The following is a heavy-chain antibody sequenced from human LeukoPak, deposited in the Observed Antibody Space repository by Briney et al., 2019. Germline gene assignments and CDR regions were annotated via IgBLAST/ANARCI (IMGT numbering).Heavy chain of an antibody. CDR1: GFTFSSYE. CDR2: ISSSGSTI. V-gene: IGHV3-48*03. CDR3: ARGSLLCGYTYGDC. Sequence: GGSLRLSCAASGFTFSSYEMNWVRQAPGKGLEWVSYISSSGSTIYYADSVKGRFTISRDNAKNSLYLQMNSLRAEDTAVYYCARGSLLCGYTYGDCWGQGTLVTVSS. D-gene: IGHD5-18*01. J-gene: IGHJ4*02.